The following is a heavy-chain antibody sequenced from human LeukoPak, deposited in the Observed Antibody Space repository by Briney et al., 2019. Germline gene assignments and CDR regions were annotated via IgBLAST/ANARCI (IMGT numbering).Heavy chain of an antibody. D-gene: IGHD3-22*01. J-gene: IGHJ4*02. CDR3: AKGAMPYYDGSGYNYFDY. Sequence: PGGSLRLSCAASGFTFSSYSMNWVRQAPGKGLEWVSAMSGSGGMTYYADSVKGRFSISRDNSKNTLHLQMNSLSAEDTAVYYCAKGAMPYYDGSGYNYFDYWGQGTPVTVSS. CDR2: MSGSGGMT. V-gene: IGHV3-23*01. CDR1: GFTFSSYS.